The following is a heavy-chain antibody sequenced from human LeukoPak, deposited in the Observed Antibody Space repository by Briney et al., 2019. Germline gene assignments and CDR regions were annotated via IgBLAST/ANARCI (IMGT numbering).Heavy chain of an antibody. Sequence: GGSLRLSCAASGFTFSSYSINWVRQAPGKGLEWVSYISSTSSAIYYADSVKGRFTISRDNAKNSLYLQMNSLRAEDTALYYCATLDSDYYYMDVWGKGTTVTVSS. CDR1: GFTFSSYS. D-gene: IGHD2-2*03. V-gene: IGHV3-48*04. J-gene: IGHJ6*03. CDR3: ATLDSDYYYMDV. CDR2: ISSTSSAI.